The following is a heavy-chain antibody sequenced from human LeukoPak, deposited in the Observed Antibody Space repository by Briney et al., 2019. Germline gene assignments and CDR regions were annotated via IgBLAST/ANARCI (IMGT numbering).Heavy chain of an antibody. CDR1: GFTFSSYS. CDR3: ARRVPLGGYTDV. Sequence: PGGSLRLSCAASGFTFSSYSMNWVRQAPGKGLEWVSSISSSSSYIYYADSVKGRFTISRDNAKNSLYLQMNSLRAEDTAVYYCARRVPLGGYTDVWGKGTTVTVSS. J-gene: IGHJ6*03. V-gene: IGHV3-21*01. D-gene: IGHD3-16*01. CDR2: ISSSSSYI.